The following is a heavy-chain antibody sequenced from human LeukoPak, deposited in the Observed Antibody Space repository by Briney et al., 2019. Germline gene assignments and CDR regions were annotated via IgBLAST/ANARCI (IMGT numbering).Heavy chain of an antibody. CDR2: ISSTSSYI. D-gene: IGHD2-21*01. J-gene: IGHJ3*02. V-gene: IGHV3-21*01. Sequence: GGSLGLSCAASGFTFSSYSMNWVRQAPGKGLEWVSSISSTSSYIYYADSVKGRFTISRDNAKNSLYLQMKSLRTEDTAVYYCARGVTTVCGGDCYALTWDAFDIWGQGTMVTVSS. CDR1: GFTFSSYS. CDR3: ARGVTTVCGGDCYALTWDAFDI.